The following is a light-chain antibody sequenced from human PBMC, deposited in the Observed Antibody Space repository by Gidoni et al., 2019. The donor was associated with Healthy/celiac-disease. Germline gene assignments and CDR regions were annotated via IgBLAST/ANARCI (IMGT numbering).Light chain of an antibody. J-gene: IGLJ1*01. Sequence: SYELAQPPSVSVSPGQTARITCSGDALPKQYAYWYLQKPGQAPVLVIYKDSERPSGIPERFSGSSSGKTVTLTISGVQAEDEAEYYCQSADSSGTYVFGTGTKVTVL. CDR1: ALPKQY. CDR2: KDS. CDR3: QSADSSGTYV. V-gene: IGLV3-25*03.